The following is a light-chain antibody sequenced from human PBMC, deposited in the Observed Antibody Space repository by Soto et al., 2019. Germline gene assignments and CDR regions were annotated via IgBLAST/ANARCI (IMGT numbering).Light chain of an antibody. Sequence: DIQMTQSPSTLSASVGDRVTITCRASQSSSSWLAWYQQKPGKAPKLLIYDASSLESGVPSRFSGSGSGTEFTLTISSLQPDDFATYYCQQYNSYSVTFGGGTKVEIK. CDR3: QQYNSYSVT. CDR2: DAS. CDR1: QSSSSW. V-gene: IGKV1-5*01. J-gene: IGKJ4*01.